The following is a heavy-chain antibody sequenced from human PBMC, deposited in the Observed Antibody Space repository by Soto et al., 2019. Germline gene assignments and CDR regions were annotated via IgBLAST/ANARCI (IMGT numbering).Heavy chain of an antibody. D-gene: IGHD3-9*01. CDR1: GYTFTSYG. CDR3: ARDAGNRDFDWLLQRYYGTDV. Sequence: QVQLVQSGAEVKKPGASVKVSCKASGYTFTSYGISWVRQAPGQGLEWMGWISAYNGNTNYAQKLQGRVTMTTDTSTSTAYMELRSLRSGDTAVYYCARDAGNRDFDWLLQRYYGTDVWGQGTTVTVCS. CDR2: ISAYNGNT. V-gene: IGHV1-18*01. J-gene: IGHJ6*02.